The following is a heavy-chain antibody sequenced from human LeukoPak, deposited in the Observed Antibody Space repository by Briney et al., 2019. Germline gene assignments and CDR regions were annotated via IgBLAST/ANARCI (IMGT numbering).Heavy chain of an antibody. CDR2: ISGSSSYI. V-gene: IGHV3-21*01. J-gene: IGHJ1*01. CDR3: ARDRVVVPAANGEYFQH. CDR1: GFPFSSYS. Sequence: PGGSLRLSCAASGFPFSSYSMNWVRQAPGKGLEWVSSISGSSSYIYYADSLKGRFTISRDNAKNSLYLQMNSLRAEDTAVYYCARDRVVVPAANGEYFQHWGQGTLVTVSS. D-gene: IGHD2-2*01.